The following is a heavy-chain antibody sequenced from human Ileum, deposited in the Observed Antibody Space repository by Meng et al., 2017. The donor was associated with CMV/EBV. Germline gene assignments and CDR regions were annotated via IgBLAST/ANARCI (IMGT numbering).Heavy chain of an antibody. V-gene: IGHV4-34*01. D-gene: IGHD5-24*01. J-gene: IGHJ4*02. CDR3: ASTGWLQLPGDY. Sequence: HVQLRQWGAGLLKPSETLSLTCAFYGGSFSGYYWSWIRQPPGKGLEWIGEINHSGSTNSNPSLKSRVTISVDTSKNQFSLKLSSVTAADTAVYYCASTGWLQLPGDYWGQGTLVTVSS. CDR2: INHSGST. CDR1: GGSFSGYY.